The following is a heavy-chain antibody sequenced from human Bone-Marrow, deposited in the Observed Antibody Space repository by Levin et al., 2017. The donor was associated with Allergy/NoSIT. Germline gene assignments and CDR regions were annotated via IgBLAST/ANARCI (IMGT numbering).Heavy chain of an antibody. CDR2: ISSSSNYI. CDR1: GFTFSTYA. CDR3: SRGVEYCSSTDCSYFDS. Sequence: GGSLRLSCAASGFTFSTYAMNWVRQAPGKGLEWVSSISSSSNYIYYADSMKGRFTISRDNAQNSLYLQMSSLRVEDTAVYFCSRGVEYCSSTDCSYFDSWGQGTLVTVSS. V-gene: IGHV3-21*01. D-gene: IGHD2-2*01. J-gene: IGHJ4*02.